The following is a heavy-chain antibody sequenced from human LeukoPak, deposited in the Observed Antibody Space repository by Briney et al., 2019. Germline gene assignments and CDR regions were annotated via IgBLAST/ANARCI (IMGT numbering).Heavy chain of an antibody. J-gene: IGHJ6*02. CDR1: GGTFSSYA. V-gene: IGHV1-69*04. D-gene: IGHD2-2*01. Sequence: SVKVSCKASGGTFSSYAISWVRQAPGQGLEWMGRIIPILGIANYAQKFQGRVTITADKSTSTAYMELSSLRSEDTAVYYCARADTDTDGVPAARRRAYYYYGMDVWGQGTTVTVSS. CDR2: IIPILGIA. CDR3: ARADTDTDGVPAARRRAYYYYGMDV.